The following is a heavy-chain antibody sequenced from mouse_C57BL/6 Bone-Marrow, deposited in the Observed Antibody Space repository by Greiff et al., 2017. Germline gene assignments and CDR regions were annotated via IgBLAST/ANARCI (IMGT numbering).Heavy chain of an antibody. V-gene: IGHV5-17*01. J-gene: IGHJ2*01. CDR2: ISSGSSTI. CDR3: ARGAITTVVPDY. Sequence: DVKLVESGGGLVKPGGSLKLSCAASGFTFSDYGMHWVRQAPEKGLEWVAYISSGSSTIYYADTVKGRFTISRDNAKNTLFLQMTSLRSEDTAMYYCARGAITTVVPDYWGQGTTLTVSS. CDR1: GFTFSDYG. D-gene: IGHD1-1*01.